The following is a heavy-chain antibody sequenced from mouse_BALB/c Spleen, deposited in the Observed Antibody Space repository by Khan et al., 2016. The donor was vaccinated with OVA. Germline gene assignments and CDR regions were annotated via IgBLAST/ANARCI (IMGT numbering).Heavy chain of an antibody. V-gene: IGHV3-2*02. J-gene: IGHJ3*01. CDR3: ARKDYYDYDPFPY. D-gene: IGHD2-4*01. CDR2: INYSGNT. CDR1: GYSITSEYA. Sequence: EVQLVESGPGLVKPSQSLSLTCTVTGYSITSEYAWNWIRQFPGNKLEWRGYINYSGNTRFNTSLKSRTSITRDTSKNQLFLQLNSVTTEDTATYYWARKDYYDYDPFPYWGQGTLVTVSA.